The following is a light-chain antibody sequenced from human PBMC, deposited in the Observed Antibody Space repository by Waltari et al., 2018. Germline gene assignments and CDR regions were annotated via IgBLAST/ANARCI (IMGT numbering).Light chain of an antibody. CDR3: LQSYSRPPT. J-gene: IGKJ2*01. V-gene: IGKV1-39*01. Sequence: DIQMTQAPSSPSASIGVRVIITCRASVNIANYVRWYRQKPGTAPELLIYRISSLQSGVPSRFSGGGSGTDFTLTISRLQPEDFATYICLQSYSRPPTFGQGTKVEIK. CDR2: RIS. CDR1: VNIANY.